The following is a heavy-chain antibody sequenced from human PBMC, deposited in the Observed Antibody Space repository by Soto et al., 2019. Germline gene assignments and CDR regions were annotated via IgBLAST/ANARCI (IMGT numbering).Heavy chain of an antibody. J-gene: IGHJ4*02. CDR3: ARDSPPITMVRGVIISAVDY. V-gene: IGHV3-21*01. D-gene: IGHD3-10*01. CDR2: ISSSSYI. Sequence: GGSLRLSCAASGFTLSSYSMNWVRQAPGKGLEWVSSISSSSYIYYADSVKGRFTISRDNAKNSLYLQMNSLRAEDTAVYYCARDSPPITMVRGVIISAVDYWGQGTLVTVSS. CDR1: GFTLSSYS.